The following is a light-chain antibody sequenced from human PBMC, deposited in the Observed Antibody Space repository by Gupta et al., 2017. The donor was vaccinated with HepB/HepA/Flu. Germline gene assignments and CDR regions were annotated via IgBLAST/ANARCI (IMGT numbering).Light chain of an antibody. CDR1: KLGDKY. CDR2: QDS. J-gene: IGLJ2*01. CDR3: QAWDSSNVV. Sequence: SYELTQPPSVSVSPGQTASITCSGDKLGDKYACWYQQKPGQSPVLVIYQDSKRPSGLPERFSGSNSGNTATLTISGTQAMDEADYYCQAWDSSNVVFGGGTKLPVL. V-gene: IGLV3-1*01.